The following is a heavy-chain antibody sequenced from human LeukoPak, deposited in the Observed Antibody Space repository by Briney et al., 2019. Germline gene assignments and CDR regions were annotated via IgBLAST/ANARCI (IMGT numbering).Heavy chain of an antibody. Sequence: GGSLRLSCAASGFTFSSYDMPWVRQATGKGLEWVSAIGTAGDTYYPGSVKGRFTISRENAKNSLYLQMNSLRAGDTAVYYCARGYGSSSYNWFDPWGQGTLVTVSS. CDR1: GFTFSSYD. D-gene: IGHD6-6*01. J-gene: IGHJ5*02. CDR3: ARGYGSSSYNWFDP. V-gene: IGHV3-13*01. CDR2: IGTAGDT.